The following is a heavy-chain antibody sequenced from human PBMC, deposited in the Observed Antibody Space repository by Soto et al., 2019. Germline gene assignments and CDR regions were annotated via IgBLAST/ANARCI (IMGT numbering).Heavy chain of an antibody. CDR1: GFTFSTDS. CDR2: ISTSGATR. CDR3: SWFFGSGFDY. J-gene: IGHJ4*02. Sequence: EVQLVESGGVLVQPGGSLRLSCVASGFTFSTDSMNWVRQAPGKGLEWVSHISTSGATRYYADSVKGRFTISRDNAKTSRYLQMDSLRYEDTVVYYCSWFFGSGFDYWGQGCLVTVSS. D-gene: IGHD6-19*01. V-gene: IGHV3-48*02.